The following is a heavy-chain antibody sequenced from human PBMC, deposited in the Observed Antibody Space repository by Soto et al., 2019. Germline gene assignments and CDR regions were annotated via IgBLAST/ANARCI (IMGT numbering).Heavy chain of an antibody. D-gene: IGHD2-2*01. J-gene: IGHJ5*02. CDR3: ARKVVVPGAFYS. V-gene: IGHV1-18*01. CDR2: INAYNGNT. CDR1: GYTFTDYG. Sequence: ASVRVSCKASGYTFTDYGITLVRQAPGEGLEWMGWINAYNGNTNYAQKLQGRVTMTTDTSTSTAYMDLRSLRSDDTAQYYCARKVVVPGAFYSWSQESLVTVSS.